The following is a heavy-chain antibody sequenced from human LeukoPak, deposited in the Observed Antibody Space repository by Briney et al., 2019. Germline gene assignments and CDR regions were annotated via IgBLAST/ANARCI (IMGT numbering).Heavy chain of an antibody. CDR1: GFTFSSHG. V-gene: IGHV3-30*03. CDR2: ISYDGNNQ. J-gene: IGHJ1*01. CDR3: ASSEKQQVVRMYFQR. Sequence: GGSLRLSCAASGFTFSSHGMHWVRQAPGKGLEWVAVISYDGNNQYYADSVKGRFTISRDNSKDTLYLQMSSLRAEDTAMYYCASSEKQQVVRMYFQRWGQGTLVTVSS. D-gene: IGHD6-13*01.